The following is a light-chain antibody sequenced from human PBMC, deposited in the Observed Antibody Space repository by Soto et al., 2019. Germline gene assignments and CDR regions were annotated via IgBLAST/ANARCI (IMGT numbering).Light chain of an antibody. J-gene: IGKJ1*01. CDR2: AAS. CDR3: QQSYSTPWT. V-gene: IGKV1-39*01. CDR1: QSISSY. Sequence: DIQMTQSPSSLSASVGDRVTITCRASQSISSYLNWYQQNPGKAPKLLIYAASSLQSGVPSRFSGSGSGTEFTLTISSLQPEDFAAYYCQQSYSTPWTFGRVTKVEIK.